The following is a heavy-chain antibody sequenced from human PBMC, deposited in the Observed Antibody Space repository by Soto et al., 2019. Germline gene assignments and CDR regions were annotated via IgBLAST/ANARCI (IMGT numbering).Heavy chain of an antibody. CDR2: IVVGSGNT. J-gene: IGHJ6*02. V-gene: IGHV1-58*01. Sequence: SVKVSFKASGFTFTSSAVQWLRQARGQRLEWIGWIVVGSGNTNYAQKFQERVTITRDMSTSTAYMELSSLRSEDTAVYYCAADDSSGYYHNYYYYYGMDVWGQGTTVTVSS. CDR1: GFTFTSSA. D-gene: IGHD3-22*01. CDR3: AADDSSGYYHNYYYYYGMDV.